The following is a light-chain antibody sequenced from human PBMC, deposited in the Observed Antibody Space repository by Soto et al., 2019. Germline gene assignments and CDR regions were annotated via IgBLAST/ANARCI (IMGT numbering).Light chain of an antibody. Sequence: DIQMTQSPSSLSASVGDRVTITCRASQSISSYLNWYQQKPGKAPKLLIYAASSLQSGVPSRFSGGGGGTDFTLTISSLQPEEFASYYCQQIYTIPLTFGGGTKVDIK. CDR2: AAS. CDR1: QSISSY. CDR3: QQIYTIPLT. J-gene: IGKJ4*01. V-gene: IGKV1-39*01.